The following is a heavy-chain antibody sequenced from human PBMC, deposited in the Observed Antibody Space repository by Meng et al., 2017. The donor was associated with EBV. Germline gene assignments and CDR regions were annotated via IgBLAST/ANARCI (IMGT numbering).Heavy chain of an antibody. V-gene: IGHV1-69*01. CDR3: ASESGRGYTPDY. J-gene: IGHJ4*02. Sequence: QVQWGHSAAEVKKPGSSVKVSCKTSGGPFRYYAISWVRQAPGQGLEWLGGFLPRLGAPNYAQKFHGRVKITADESTSTHYMDLSSLRSEDTAIYYCASESGRGYTPDYWGQGTLVTVSS. CDR2: FLPRLGAP. CDR1: GGPFRYYA. D-gene: IGHD3-10*01.